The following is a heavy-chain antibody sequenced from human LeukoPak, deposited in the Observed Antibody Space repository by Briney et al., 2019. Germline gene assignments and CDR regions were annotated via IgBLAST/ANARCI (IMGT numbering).Heavy chain of an antibody. CDR1: GGSISSDNW. J-gene: IGHJ1*01. CDR3: ATNSWYCLDH. CDR2: IYHSGST. D-gene: IGHD6-13*01. V-gene: IGHV4-4*02. Sequence: PSETLSLTCAVSGGSISSDNWWGWVRQPPGKGLEWIGEIYHSGSTNYNPSLQSRVTISVDKSNNHFSLRLTSVTAADTAVYYCATNSWYCLDHWGQGALVTVSS.